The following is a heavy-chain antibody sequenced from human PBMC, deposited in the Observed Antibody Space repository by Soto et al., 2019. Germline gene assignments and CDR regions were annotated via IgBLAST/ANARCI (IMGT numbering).Heavy chain of an antibody. Sequence: GGSLRLSCAASGFTFSSYAMSWVRQAPGKGLEWVSAISGSGGSTYYADSVKGRFTISRDNSKNTLYLQMNSLRAEDTAVYYCAKPAVGSSWYLSWFDPWGQGTLVTVSS. D-gene: IGHD6-13*01. CDR1: GFTFSSYA. CDR2: ISGSGGST. CDR3: AKPAVGSSWYLSWFDP. V-gene: IGHV3-23*01. J-gene: IGHJ5*02.